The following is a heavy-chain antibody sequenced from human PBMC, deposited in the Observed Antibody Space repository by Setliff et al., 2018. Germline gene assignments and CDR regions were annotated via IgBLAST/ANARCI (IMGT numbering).Heavy chain of an antibody. CDR3: AKEVGYCSGGSCYHYYYGMDV. CDR2: ISETSATI. J-gene: IGHJ6*02. CDR1: GFSFSTYA. Sequence: PGESLKISCAASGFSFSTYAMDWVRQAPGKGLEWVSAISETSATIYYADSVKGRFTISRDNSNNMLYLQMNSLRAEDTAVYYCAKEVGYCSGGSCYHYYYGMDVWGQGTTVTVSS. D-gene: IGHD2-15*01. V-gene: IGHV3-23*01.